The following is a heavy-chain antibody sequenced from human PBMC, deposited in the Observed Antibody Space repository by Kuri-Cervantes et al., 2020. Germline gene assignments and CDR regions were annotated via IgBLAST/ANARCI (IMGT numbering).Heavy chain of an antibody. Sequence: GGSLRLSCAASGFTFDNYAMSWVRQAPGKGLEWVSSISGSGGSTYYADSVKGRFTISRDNSKNTLYLQMNSLRAEDTAVYYCAKVTYYDFWSGYYEYYFDYWGQGTLVTVSS. J-gene: IGHJ4*02. CDR3: AKVTYYDFWSGYYEYYFDY. CDR1: GFTFDNYA. CDR2: ISGSGGST. D-gene: IGHD3-3*01. V-gene: IGHV3-23*01.